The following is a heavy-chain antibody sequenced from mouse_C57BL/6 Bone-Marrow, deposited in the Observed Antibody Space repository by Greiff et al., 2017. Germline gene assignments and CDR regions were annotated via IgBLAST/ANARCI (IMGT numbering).Heavy chain of an antibody. V-gene: IGHV1-72*01. Sequence: QVQLKQPGAELVKPGASVKLSCKASGYTFTSYWMHWVKQRPGRGLEWIGRIDPNSGGTKYNEKFKSKATLTVDKPSSTAYMQLSSLTSEDSAVYYCARSRRRYYFDYWGQGTTLTGSS. CDR3: ARSRRRYYFDY. J-gene: IGHJ2*01. D-gene: IGHD1-2*01. CDR2: IDPNSGGT. CDR1: GYTFTSYW.